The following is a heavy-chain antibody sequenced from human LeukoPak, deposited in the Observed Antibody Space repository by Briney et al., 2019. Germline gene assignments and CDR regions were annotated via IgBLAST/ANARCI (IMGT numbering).Heavy chain of an antibody. CDR3: ARVPRTAMATYYMDV. CDR2: ISAYNGNT. V-gene: IGHV1-18*01. J-gene: IGHJ6*03. D-gene: IGHD5-18*01. CDR1: GYTFTSYG. Sequence: GASVKVSCKASGYTFTSYGISWVRQAPGQGLEWMGWISAYNGNTNYAQKFQGRVTITADESTSTAYMELSSLRSEDTAVYYCARVPRTAMATYYMDVWGKGTTVTVSS.